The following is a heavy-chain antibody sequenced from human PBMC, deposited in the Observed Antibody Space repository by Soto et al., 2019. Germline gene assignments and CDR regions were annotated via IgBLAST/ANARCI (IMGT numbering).Heavy chain of an antibody. D-gene: IGHD5-18*01. CDR2: MNPKSGGA. Sequence: ASVKVSCKTSGYTFTDYYTHWVRQAPGQGLEWMGWMNPKSGGAYFAQKFQGRVTLIRDTSIGTAYIEVNSLTSDDTAVYFCTRENIENSDGLYDAFDIWGQGTTVTVPS. CDR1: GYTFTDYY. J-gene: IGHJ3*02. CDR3: TRENIENSDGLYDAFDI. V-gene: IGHV1-2*02.